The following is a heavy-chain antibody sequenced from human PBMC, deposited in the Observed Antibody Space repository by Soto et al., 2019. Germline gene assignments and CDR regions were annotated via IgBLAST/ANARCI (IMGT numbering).Heavy chain of an antibody. CDR3: ARNNFGSFYYYMDV. V-gene: IGHV3-7*01. CDR2: IKQDGSEK. CDR1: GFTFSSYW. D-gene: IGHD1-1*01. J-gene: IGHJ6*03. Sequence: EVQLVESGGGLVQPGGSLRLSCAASGFTFSSYWMSWVRQAPGKGLEWVANIKQDGSEKYYVDSVKGRCTISRDNAKNSLYLQMNSLRAEDTAVYYCARNNFGSFYYYMDVWGKGTTVTVSS.